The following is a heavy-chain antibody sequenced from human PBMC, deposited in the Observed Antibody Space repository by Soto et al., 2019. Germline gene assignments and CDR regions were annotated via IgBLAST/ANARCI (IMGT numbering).Heavy chain of an antibody. D-gene: IGHD2-2*01. CDR1: GVTFGNNG. CDR2: GSGNDGAT. Sequence: GGSLSLSCAASGVTFGNNGLSLVGQPPRRGLDWVSVGSGNDGATWYADSVKGRFTISRDNSKNTVYVQMNSLRAEDTAIYYCARDRNYRRDQFDSWGRGTLVTVSS. CDR3: ARDRNYRRDQFDS. V-gene: IGHV3-23*01. J-gene: IGHJ4*02.